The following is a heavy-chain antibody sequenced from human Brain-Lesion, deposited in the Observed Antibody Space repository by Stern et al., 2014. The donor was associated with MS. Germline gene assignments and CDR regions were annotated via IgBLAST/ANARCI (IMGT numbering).Heavy chain of an antibody. V-gene: IGHV3-30*18. CDR2: VSYDGSNK. D-gene: IGHD2/OR15-2a*01. CDR3: AKDRQYLTYFFDH. Sequence: VQLLESGGGVVQPGRPLGLSCVASGFTFGSCAMHWVRQAPGKGLEWVAGVSYDGSNKYYADSVKGRFTISRDNSQNTLYMQMSSLRPEDTAVYYCAKDRQYLTYFFDHWGQGSLVTVSS. J-gene: IGHJ5*02. CDR1: GFTFGSCA.